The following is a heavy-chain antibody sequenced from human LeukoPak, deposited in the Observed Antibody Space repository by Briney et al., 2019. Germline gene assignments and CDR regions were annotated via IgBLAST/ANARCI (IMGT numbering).Heavy chain of an antibody. J-gene: IGHJ4*02. CDR2: ISTSGTT. CDR3: ARGWFGELLHDY. CDR1: GGSISSSSYY. V-gene: IGHV4-61*02. Sequence: PSETLSLTCTVSGGSISSSSYYWSWIRQPAGKGLEWIGRISTSGTTNYIPSLKSRVTMSVDTSKNQFSLKLSSVTAADTAVYYCARGWFGELLHDYWGQGTLVTVSS. D-gene: IGHD3-10*01.